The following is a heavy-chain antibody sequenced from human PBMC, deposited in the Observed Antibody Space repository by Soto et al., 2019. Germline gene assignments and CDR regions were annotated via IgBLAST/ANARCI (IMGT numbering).Heavy chain of an antibody. J-gene: IGHJ6*02. D-gene: IGHD6-13*01. CDR2: IIPIFGTA. V-gene: IGHV1-69*13. CDR3: ARARNDYSSSWYFPYEYYYGMDV. CDR1: GGTFSSYA. Sequence: SVKVSCKASGGTFSSYAISWVRQAPGQGLEWMGGIIPIFGTANYAQKFQGRVTITADESTSTAYMELSSLRSEDTAVYYCARARNDYSSSWYFPYEYYYGMDVWGQGTTVTVSS.